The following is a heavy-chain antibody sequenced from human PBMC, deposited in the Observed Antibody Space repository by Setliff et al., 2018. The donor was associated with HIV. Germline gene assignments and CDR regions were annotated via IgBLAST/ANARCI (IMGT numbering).Heavy chain of an antibody. CDR2: VSHTGST. V-gene: IGHV4-34*01. J-gene: IGHJ3*02. D-gene: IGHD1-26*01. Sequence: PSETVSLTCAVYGGSLSGYYWRWIRQPPGKGLEWIGDVSHTGSTNYNPSLKSRITISADTPKNQFSLKLSSVTAADTAVYYCAREGTYSGTYWVRRVASFDIWGQGTMVTVSS. CDR3: AREGTYSGTYWVRRVASFDI. CDR1: GGSLSGYY.